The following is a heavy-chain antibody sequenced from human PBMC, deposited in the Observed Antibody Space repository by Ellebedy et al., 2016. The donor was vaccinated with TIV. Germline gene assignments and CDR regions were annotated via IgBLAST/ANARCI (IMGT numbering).Heavy chain of an antibody. Sequence: AASVKVSCKASGYTFTSYGISWVRQAPGQGLEWMGWISAYNGNTNYAQKLQGRVTMTTDTSTSTAYMELRSLRSDDTAVYYCARLKNYYDSSGHKYYFDYWGQGTLVTVSS. V-gene: IGHV1-18*01. J-gene: IGHJ4*02. CDR3: ARLKNYYDSSGHKYYFDY. D-gene: IGHD3-22*01. CDR2: ISAYNGNT. CDR1: GYTFTSYG.